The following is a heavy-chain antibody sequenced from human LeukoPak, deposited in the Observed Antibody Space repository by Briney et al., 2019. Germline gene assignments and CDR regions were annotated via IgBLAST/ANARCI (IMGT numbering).Heavy chain of an antibody. Sequence: SETLSLTCTVSGGSISSGGYYWSWIRQHPGKGLEWIGYIYYSGSTYYNPSLKSRVTISVDTSKNQFSLKLSSVTAADTAVYDCARDGLGSSGFDYWGQGTLVTVSS. D-gene: IGHD6-6*01. CDR1: GGSISSGGYY. CDR2: IYYSGST. V-gene: IGHV4-31*03. J-gene: IGHJ4*02. CDR3: ARDGLGSSGFDY.